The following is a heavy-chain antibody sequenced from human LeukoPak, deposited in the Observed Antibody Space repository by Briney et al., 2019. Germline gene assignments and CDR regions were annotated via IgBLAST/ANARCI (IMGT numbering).Heavy chain of an antibody. D-gene: IGHD4-23*01. CDR2: IYSGGST. J-gene: IGHJ4*02. Sequence: GGSLRLSCAASGFTVSSNYMSWVRQAPGKGLEWVSVIYSGGSTYYADSVKGRFTISRDNSKNTLYLQMNSLRAEDTAVYYCARSLYYHGGNEYWGQGTLVTVPS. CDR3: ARSLYYHGGNEY. V-gene: IGHV3-53*01. CDR1: GFTVSSNY.